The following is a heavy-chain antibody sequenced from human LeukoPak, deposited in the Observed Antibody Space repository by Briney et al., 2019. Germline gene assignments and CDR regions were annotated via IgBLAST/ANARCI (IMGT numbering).Heavy chain of an antibody. D-gene: IGHD6-19*01. CDR1: GGSFSGYF. J-gene: IGHJ4*02. CDR2: ITHSGST. V-gene: IGHV4-34*01. Sequence: SETLSLTCAVYGGSFSGYFWSWIRQPPGRGLEWIGEITHSGSTNYNPSVKSRVTISVDTSKNQFSLKLNSVTAADTAVYYCVSRYSSGGFEAENWGQGTLVTVSS. CDR3: VSRYSSGGFEAEN.